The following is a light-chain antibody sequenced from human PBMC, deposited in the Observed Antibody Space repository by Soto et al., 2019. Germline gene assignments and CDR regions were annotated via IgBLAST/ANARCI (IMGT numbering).Light chain of an antibody. CDR1: PSVSNTY. CDR2: GAS. Sequence: EIVLTQSPGTLALSPGERATISCRASPSVSNTYLAWYQHKPCQAPRLLIYGASSSDTGIPDRFSGSGSGTDLTLTISRLEPEDFAVYYCQQYANSPPTFGQGTRLEI. V-gene: IGKV3-20*01. J-gene: IGKJ5*01. CDR3: QQYANSPPT.